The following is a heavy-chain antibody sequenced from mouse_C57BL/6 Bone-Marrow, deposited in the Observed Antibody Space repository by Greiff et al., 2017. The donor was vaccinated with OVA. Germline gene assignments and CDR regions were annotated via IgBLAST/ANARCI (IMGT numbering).Heavy chain of an antibody. Sequence: QVTLKQPGAELVRPGASVKLSCKASGYTFTDYYINWVKQRPGQGLEWIARIYPGSGNTYYNEKFKGKATLTVEQSSITAYMQLSSLTSEYSAVSFCARWFTTLVLDYWGPGTSLTVSS. J-gene: IGHJ2*02. V-gene: IGHV1-76*01. CDR3: ARWFTTLVLDY. CDR2: IYPGSGNT. CDR1: GYTFTDYY. D-gene: IGHD1-1*01.